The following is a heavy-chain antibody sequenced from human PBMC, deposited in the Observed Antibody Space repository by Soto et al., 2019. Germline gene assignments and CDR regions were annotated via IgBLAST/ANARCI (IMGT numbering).Heavy chain of an antibody. V-gene: IGHV3-21*01. CDR2: ISSSSSYI. CDR1: GFTFSSYS. Sequence: PGGSLRLSCAASGFTFSSYSMNWVRQAPGKGLEWVSSISSSSSYIYYADSVKGRFTISRDNAKNSLYLQMNSLRAEDTAVYYCARVLTWGPTRTLDYWGQGTLVTVSS. D-gene: IGHD7-27*01. J-gene: IGHJ4*02. CDR3: ARVLTWGPTRTLDY.